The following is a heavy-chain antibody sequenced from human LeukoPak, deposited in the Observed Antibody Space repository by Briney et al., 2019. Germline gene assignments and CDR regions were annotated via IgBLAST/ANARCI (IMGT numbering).Heavy chain of an antibody. J-gene: IGHJ6*02. D-gene: IGHD3-10*01. CDR2: INPSGGST. CDR1: GYTFTSYY. CDR3: ARGSPLPWFGELISFHYYYGMDV. V-gene: IGHV1-46*01. Sequence: ASVKVSCKASGYTFTSYYMHWVRQAPGQGLEWMGIINPSGGSTSYAQKFQGRVTMTRDTSTSTVYMELSSLRSEDTAVYYCARGSPLPWFGELISFHYYYGMDVWGQGTTVTVSS.